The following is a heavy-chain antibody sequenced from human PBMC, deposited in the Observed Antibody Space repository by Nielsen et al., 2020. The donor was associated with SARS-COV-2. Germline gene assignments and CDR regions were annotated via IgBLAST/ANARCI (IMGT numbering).Heavy chain of an antibody. Sequence: GESLKISCAASGFTFSSYAMSWVRQAPGKGLEWVSAISGSGGSTYYADSVKGRFTISRDNSKNTLYLQMNSLRAEDTAVYYCAGGFAVQDVWGQGTTVTVS. CDR2: ISGSGGST. J-gene: IGHJ6*02. V-gene: IGHV3-23*01. CDR1: GFTFSSYA. D-gene: IGHD2-15*01. CDR3: AGGFAVQDV.